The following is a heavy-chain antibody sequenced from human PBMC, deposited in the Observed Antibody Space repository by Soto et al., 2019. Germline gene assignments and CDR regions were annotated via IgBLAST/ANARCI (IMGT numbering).Heavy chain of an antibody. CDR2: ITWDGINI. V-gene: IGHV3-43*01. CDR3: AKDGIAWH. D-gene: IGHD2-15*01. Sequence: GGSMRLSCTASGFPFGDYTRHWVRQAPGKGLEWVSLITWDGINIEYADSVRGRFTISRDNSKNSLYLQMNGLRHEDTAFYYCAKDGIAWHWGQGTLVTVSS. J-gene: IGHJ4*02. CDR1: GFPFGDYT.